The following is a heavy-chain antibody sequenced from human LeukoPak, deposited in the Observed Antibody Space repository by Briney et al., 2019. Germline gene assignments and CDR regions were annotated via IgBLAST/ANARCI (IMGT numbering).Heavy chain of an antibody. V-gene: IGHV3-66*02. CDR1: GFGVSDSY. J-gene: IGHJ6*03. CDR2: LYSGGDT. CDR3: ARGENYYFHTDV. Sequence: GGSLRLSCAASGFGVSDSYMSWVRQAPGKGLEWVSILYSGGDTYYSASVRGRFTISRDNSKNTLYLQMSTLSAADTAVYFCARGENYYFHTDVWGKGATVTVSS. D-gene: IGHD2/OR15-2a*01.